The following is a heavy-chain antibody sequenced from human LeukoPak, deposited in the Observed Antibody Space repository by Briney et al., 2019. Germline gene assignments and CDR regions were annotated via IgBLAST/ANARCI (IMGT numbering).Heavy chain of an antibody. CDR3: ARHDYYYYYMDV. CDR2: IYYYGST. J-gene: IGHJ6*03. V-gene: IGHV4-39*01. Sequence: PSETLSLTCTVSGGSISSSTYYWGWIRQPPGKGLEWIGTIYYYGSTYYNPSLKSRVTISVDTSKNQFSLKLSSVTAADTAVYYCARHDYYYYYMDVWGKGTTVTISS. CDR1: GGSISSSTYY.